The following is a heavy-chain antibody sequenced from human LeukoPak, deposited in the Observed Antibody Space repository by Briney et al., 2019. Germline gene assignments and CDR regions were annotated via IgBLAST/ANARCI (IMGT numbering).Heavy chain of an antibody. D-gene: IGHD3-22*01. CDR1: GGSISSYY. CDR2: IYYSGST. CDR3: AREDYYDSSGYSFDY. J-gene: IGHJ4*02. V-gene: IGHV4-59*01. Sequence: SETLSLTCTVSGGSISSYYWSWIRQPPGKGLEWIGYIYYSGSTNYNPSLKRRVTISVDTSKNQFSLKLSSVTAADTAVYYCAREDYYDSSGYSFDYWGQGTLVTVSS.